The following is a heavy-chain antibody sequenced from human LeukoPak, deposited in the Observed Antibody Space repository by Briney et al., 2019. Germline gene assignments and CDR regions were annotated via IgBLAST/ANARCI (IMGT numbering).Heavy chain of an antibody. CDR1: GYTFTSYG. V-gene: IGHV1-18*01. J-gene: IGHJ6*02. CDR2: ISAYNGNT. CDR3: ARERNYYYYYGMDV. Sequence: ASVKVSCKASGYTFTSYGISWVRQAPGQGLEWMGWISAYNGNTNYAQKFQGRVTMTRNTSISTAYMELSSLRSEDTAVYYCARERNYYYYYGMDVWGQGTTVTVSS.